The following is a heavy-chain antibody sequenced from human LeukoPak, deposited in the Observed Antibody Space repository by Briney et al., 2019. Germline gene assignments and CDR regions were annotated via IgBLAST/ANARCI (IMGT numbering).Heavy chain of an antibody. CDR3: ARSVGYSYGIWFDP. Sequence: SQTLSLTCTVSGGSISSGGYYWRWLRQHPGKGLEWIGYIYYSGSTYYNPSLKSRVTISVDTSKNQFSLKLSSVTAADTAGYYCARSVGYSYGIWFDPWGQGTLVTVSS. D-gene: IGHD5-18*01. V-gene: IGHV4-31*03. J-gene: IGHJ5*02. CDR1: GGSISSGGYY. CDR2: IYYSGST.